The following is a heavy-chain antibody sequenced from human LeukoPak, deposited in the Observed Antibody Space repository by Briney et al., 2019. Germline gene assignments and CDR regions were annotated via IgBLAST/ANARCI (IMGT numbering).Heavy chain of an antibody. D-gene: IGHD3-22*01. J-gene: IGHJ4*02. V-gene: IGHV4-61*02. CDR1: GGSISSGSYY. Sequence: SETLSLTCTVSGGSISSGSYYWSWIRQPAGKGLEWIGRIYTSGSTNYNPSLKSRLTISVDTSKNQFSLKLSSVTAADTAVYYCAREYYDSSGYFDYWGQGTLVTVSS. CDR3: AREYYDSSGYFDY. CDR2: IYTSGST.